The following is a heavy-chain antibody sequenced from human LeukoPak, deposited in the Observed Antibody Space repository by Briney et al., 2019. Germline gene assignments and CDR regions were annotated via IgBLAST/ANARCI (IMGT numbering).Heavy chain of an antibody. V-gene: IGHV3-30*02. D-gene: IGHD6-13*01. Sequence: GGSLRLSCAASGFTFSSYGMHWVRQAPGKGLEWVAFIRYDGSNKYYADSVKGRFTISRDNSKNTLYLQMNSLRAEDTAVYYCAKVTPWQQLAYYFDYWGQGTLVTVSS. CDR2: IRYDGSNK. CDR1: GFTFSSYG. J-gene: IGHJ4*02. CDR3: AKVTPWQQLAYYFDY.